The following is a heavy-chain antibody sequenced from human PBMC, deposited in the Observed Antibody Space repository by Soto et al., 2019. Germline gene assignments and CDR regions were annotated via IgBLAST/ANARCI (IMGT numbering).Heavy chain of an antibody. CDR3: ARDHHSSGYCFDY. D-gene: IGHD3-22*01. V-gene: IGHV4-31*03. J-gene: IGHJ4*02. CDR1: GGSISSGGYY. Sequence: QVQLQESGPGLVKPSQTLSLTCTVSGGSISSGGYYWSWIRQHPGKGLEWIGYIYYSGSTYYNPSLKSRVTLSVHTSKNQYCRKLSSVTAADTAVYYCARDHHSSGYCFDYWGQGTLVTVSS. CDR2: IYYSGST.